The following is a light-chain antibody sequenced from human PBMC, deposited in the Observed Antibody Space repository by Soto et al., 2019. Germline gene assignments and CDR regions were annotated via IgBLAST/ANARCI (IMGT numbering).Light chain of an antibody. V-gene: IGKV3-20*01. J-gene: IGKJ2*01. CDR1: QSVSSSY. Sequence: EIVWTQSPGTLSLSPGERATLSCRASQSVSSSYLAWYQQKPGQAPRLLSYGASSRATGIPDRFSGSGSGTDFNLTISRLEPEDFAVYYCQQYGSSPGYTFGQGTKLEIK. CDR3: QQYGSSPGYT. CDR2: GAS.